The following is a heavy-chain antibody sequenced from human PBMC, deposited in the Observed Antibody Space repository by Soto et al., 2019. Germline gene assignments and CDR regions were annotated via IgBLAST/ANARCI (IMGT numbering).Heavy chain of an antibody. J-gene: IGHJ4*02. Sequence: GGSLRLSCAASGFTFSTYPMHWVRQAPGKGLEWVASISYDGGNEHYADSVKGRFTISRDNSRNTLYLQMNSLRGEDTSVYYCVLPYNYWGQGTLVTVSS. D-gene: IGHD1-1*01. CDR1: GFTFSTYP. CDR3: VLPYNY. CDR2: ISYDGGNE. V-gene: IGHV3-30-3*01.